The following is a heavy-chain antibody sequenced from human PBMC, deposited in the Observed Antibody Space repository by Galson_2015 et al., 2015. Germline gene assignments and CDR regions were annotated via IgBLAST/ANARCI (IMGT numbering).Heavy chain of an antibody. V-gene: IGHV1-8*01. D-gene: IGHD2-15*01. CDR1: GYTFTSYD. CDR3: ARVGQYCSGGSCYGASDY. Sequence: SVKVSCKASGYTFTSYDINWVRQATGQGLEWMGWMNPNSGNTGYAQKFQGRVTMTRNTSISTAYMELSSLRSEDTAVYYCARVGQYCSGGSCYGASDYWGQGTLVTVSS. J-gene: IGHJ4*02. CDR2: MNPNSGNT.